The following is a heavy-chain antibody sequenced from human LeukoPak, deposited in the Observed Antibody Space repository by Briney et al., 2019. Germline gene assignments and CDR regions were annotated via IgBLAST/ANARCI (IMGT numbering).Heavy chain of an antibody. CDR2: ISAFNGET. Sequence: ASVKVSCKTYGYTFTSHGISWVRQVPGQGLEWMGWISAFNGETHYAQNLQGRVTMTTDTSTSTAYMELRSLRSDDTAVYHCARDPSNTSGRYTYFDYWGQGTLVTVSS. J-gene: IGHJ4*02. CDR1: GYTFTSHG. D-gene: IGHD3-16*02. CDR3: ARDPSNTSGRYTYFDY. V-gene: IGHV1-18*01.